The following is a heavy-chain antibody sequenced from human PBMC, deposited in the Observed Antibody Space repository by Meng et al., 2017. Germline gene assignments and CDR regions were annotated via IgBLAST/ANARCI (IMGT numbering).Heavy chain of an antibody. Sequence: QVKLLQFGAGVRNPGASLKVSCQASRYTFTSSGISWVRQAPGQGLEWMGWISAYNGNTNYAQKLQGRVTMTTDTSTSTAYMELRSLRSDDTAVYYCARAGIAVAGPDYWGQGTLVTVSS. CDR2: ISAYNGNT. V-gene: IGHV1-18*01. CDR3: ARAGIAVAGPDY. CDR1: RYTFTSSG. J-gene: IGHJ4*02. D-gene: IGHD6-19*01.